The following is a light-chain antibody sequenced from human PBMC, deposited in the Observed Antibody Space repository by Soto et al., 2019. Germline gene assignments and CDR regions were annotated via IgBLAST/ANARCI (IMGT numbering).Light chain of an antibody. V-gene: IGLV2-8*01. Sequence: QSALTQPPSASGAPGQSVTISCTGTSSDVGGYNYVYWYLQHPGKAPKLMIYEVTKRPSGVPDRFYGAKSGNTASLTVSGLQAEDEADYYCSSYADSNSDVFGTGSKVTVL. J-gene: IGLJ1*01. CDR3: SSYADSNSDV. CDR1: SSDVGGYNY. CDR2: EVT.